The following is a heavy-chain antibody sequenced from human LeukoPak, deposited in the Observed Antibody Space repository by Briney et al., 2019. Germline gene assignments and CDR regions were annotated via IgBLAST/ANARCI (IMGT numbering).Heavy chain of an antibody. J-gene: IGHJ4*02. CDR3: ATDLGDSGAPIIDF. CDR2: VSSSGDST. V-gene: IGHV3-48*03. CDR1: GFTFRSFE. D-gene: IGHD2-21*01. Sequence: GGSLRLSCAASGFTFRSFEMNWVRQAPGKGLEWVSYVSSSGDSTYYADSVKGRFTISRDNAKNSLYLQMNSLSAEDTAVYYCATDLGDSGAPIIDFWGRGTLVAVSS.